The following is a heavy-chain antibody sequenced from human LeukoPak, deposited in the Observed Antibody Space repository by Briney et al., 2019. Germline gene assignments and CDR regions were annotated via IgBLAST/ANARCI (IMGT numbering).Heavy chain of an antibody. Sequence: GESLKISCKGSGYSFSSYCIGWVRQMPGKGLEWMAIIYPGDSDTRYSPSFQGQVTISADKSISTAYLQWSSLKASDTAMYYCASHYCSGGSCYFDYWGQGTLVTVSS. CDR1: GYSFSSYC. CDR2: IYPGDSDT. J-gene: IGHJ4*02. CDR3: ASHYCSGGSCYFDY. V-gene: IGHV5-51*01. D-gene: IGHD2-15*01.